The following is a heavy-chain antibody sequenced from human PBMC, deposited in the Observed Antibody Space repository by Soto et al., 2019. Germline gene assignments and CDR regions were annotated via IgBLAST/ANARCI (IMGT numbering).Heavy chain of an antibody. CDR2: ISHDGINK. D-gene: IGHD2-2*01. V-gene: IGHV3-30-3*01. CDR1: GFTFSSYP. J-gene: IGHJ4*02. CDR3: GRCTSTSCHLGSDY. Sequence: QVLLVDSGGGVVQPGRSLRLSCAASGFTFSSYPMNWVRQAPGKGLEWVALISHDGINKYYADSVRGRFTISRDSSTNTLFLQMNSLRAADTAVYYCGRCTSTSCHLGSDYWGQGTLVTVSS.